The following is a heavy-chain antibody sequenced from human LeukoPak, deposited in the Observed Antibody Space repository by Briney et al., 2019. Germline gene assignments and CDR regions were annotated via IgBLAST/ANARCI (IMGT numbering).Heavy chain of an antibody. CDR1: GDSITSSDHY. D-gene: IGHD3-10*01. J-gene: IGHJ2*01. V-gene: IGHV4-39*01. CDR3: ARHLYYSASAFWYIDL. CDR2: VSQSGNT. Sequence: SETLSLTCTLSGDSITSSDHYWVWIRQSPGRGLEWIGSVSQSGNTYYRSSLKSRVTVSIDTSKNEFSLILTSVTAADTAQYYCARHLYYSASAFWYIDLWGRGTLVIVSP.